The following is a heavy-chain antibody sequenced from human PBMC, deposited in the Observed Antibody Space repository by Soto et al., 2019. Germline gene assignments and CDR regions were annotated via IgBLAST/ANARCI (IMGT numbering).Heavy chain of an antibody. CDR1: GDSHY. D-gene: IGHD3-3*01. V-gene: IGHV4-39*01. CDR3: ASGTSYDAPTGFYTNYYMDL. Sequence: QAQLRESGPGLVKPSETLSLTYTFSGDSHYWVWIRQPPGKGLEWIGSVCYSGSTCSRGTTYYNPSLKSRVTVSVQTSENQLSLNLNFVTAADTAVYYCASGTSYDAPTGFYTNYYMDLWGRGTTVTVSS. CDR2: VCYSGST. J-gene: IGHJ6*03.